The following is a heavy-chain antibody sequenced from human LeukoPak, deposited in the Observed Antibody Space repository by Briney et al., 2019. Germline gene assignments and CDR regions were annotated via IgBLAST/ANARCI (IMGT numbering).Heavy chain of an antibody. Sequence: GGSLRLSCAASGFTFNSYAMTWVRQAPGKGLEWVSVISGSGGGTNYADSVKGRFTVSRDNSKNTLYLQMHSLRAGDTAVYYCAKVLSSGSFNWFDPWGQGTLVTVSS. CDR1: GFTFNSYA. CDR3: AKVLSSGSFNWFDP. D-gene: IGHD3-22*01. CDR2: ISGSGGGT. V-gene: IGHV3-23*01. J-gene: IGHJ5*02.